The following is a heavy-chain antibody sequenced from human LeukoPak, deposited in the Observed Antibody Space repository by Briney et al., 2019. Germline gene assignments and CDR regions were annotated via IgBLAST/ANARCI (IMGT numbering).Heavy chain of an antibody. CDR2: IIPVFGTV. CDR3: ARANSAYYDSGSFYSPGY. Sequence: GSSVKVSCKASGDTFTNYAISWVRQAPGQGLEWVGGIIPVFGTVKYAQKLQGRVTITTDESTSTVYMELSSLRYEDTAVYYCARANSAYYDSGSFYSPGYWGRGTLVTVSS. D-gene: IGHD3-10*01. J-gene: IGHJ4*02. V-gene: IGHV1-69*05. CDR1: GDTFTNYA.